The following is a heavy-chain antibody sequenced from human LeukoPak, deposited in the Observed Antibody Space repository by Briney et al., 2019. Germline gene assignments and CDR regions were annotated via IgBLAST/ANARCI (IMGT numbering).Heavy chain of an antibody. D-gene: IGHD2-15*01. CDR1: GFTFGDYA. J-gene: IGHJ4*02. V-gene: IGHV3-23*01. CDR2: ISGSADST. CDR3: AKGGLGDCSSSSCLYYFDY. Sequence: GGSLRLSCTASGFTFGDYAMSWVRQAPGKGLEWVSTISGSADSTYSADSVKGRFTISRDNSKNTLCLHMNSLRAEDTALFYCAKGGLGDCSSSSCLYYFDYWGQGTLVTVSP.